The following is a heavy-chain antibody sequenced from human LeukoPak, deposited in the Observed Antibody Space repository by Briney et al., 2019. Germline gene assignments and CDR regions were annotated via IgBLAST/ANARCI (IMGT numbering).Heavy chain of an antibody. CDR3: ARDHDSSGYYYVYFDY. Sequence: PGGSLRLSCAASGFTFSSYAMHWVRQAPGKGLEWVAVISYDGSNKYYADSVKGRFTISRDNSKNTLYLQMNSLRVEDTAVYYCARDHDSSGYYYVYFDYWGQGTLVTVSS. CDR1: GFTFSSYA. V-gene: IGHV3-30-3*01. CDR2: ISYDGSNK. J-gene: IGHJ4*02. D-gene: IGHD3-22*01.